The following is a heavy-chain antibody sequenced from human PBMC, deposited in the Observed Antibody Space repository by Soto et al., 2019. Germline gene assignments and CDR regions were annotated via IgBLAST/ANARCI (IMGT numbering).Heavy chain of an antibody. Sequence: QVKLVQSGPEVRKPGASVKVSCEASGYTFTTSGISWVRQVPGQGLEWMGWISTYNGDTNSAQNFQGRVLMTADTSTGTAYMELTSLKSDDTAVYYCARQGSRTYYYSGLDVWGQGTIVTVSS. CDR3: ARQGSRTYYYSGLDV. V-gene: IGHV1-18*01. CDR2: ISTYNGDT. J-gene: IGHJ6*02. CDR1: GYTFTTSG. D-gene: IGHD1-26*01.